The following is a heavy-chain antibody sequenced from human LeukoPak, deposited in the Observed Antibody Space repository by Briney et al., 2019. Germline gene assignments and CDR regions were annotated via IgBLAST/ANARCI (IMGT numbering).Heavy chain of an antibody. Sequence: SETLSLTCTVSGGSISSHYWSWIRQPPGKGLEWIGYIYYSGSTNYNPSLKSRVTISVDTSKSQFSLKLSSVTAADTAVYYCARVSQLWLLEYWGQGTLVTVSS. CDR3: ARVSQLWLLEY. CDR1: GGSISSHY. V-gene: IGHV4-59*11. J-gene: IGHJ4*02. D-gene: IGHD5-18*01. CDR2: IYYSGST.